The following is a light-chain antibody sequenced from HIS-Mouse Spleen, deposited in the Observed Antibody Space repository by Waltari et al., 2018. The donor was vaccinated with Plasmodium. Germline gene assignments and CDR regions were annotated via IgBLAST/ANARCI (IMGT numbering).Light chain of an antibody. CDR1: SRDVGGYNY. V-gene: IGLV2-14*01. Sequence: QSALTQPASVSGSPGQSLTISCTGTSRDVGGYNYVSWYQQHPGKAPKLMIYTVSNRPSGVSNRFSGSKSGNTASLTISGLQAEDEADYYCSSYTSSSTVFGGGTKLTVL. CDR3: SSYTSSSTV. J-gene: IGLJ3*02. CDR2: TVS.